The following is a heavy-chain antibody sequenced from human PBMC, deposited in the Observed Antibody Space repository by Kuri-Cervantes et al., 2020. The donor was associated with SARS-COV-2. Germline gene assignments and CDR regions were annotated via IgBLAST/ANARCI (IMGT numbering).Heavy chain of an antibody. CDR1: GYTFTSYY. V-gene: IGHV1-46*01. J-gene: IGHJ6*03. CDR2: INPNGGST. Sequence: ASVKVSCKASGYTFTSYYMHWVRQAPGQGLEWMGIINPNGGSTSYAQKFQGRVTMTRDTSTSTVYMELSSLRSEDTAVYYCARERTTVTTWGLLNDLYYYYYYMDVWGKGTTVTVSS. CDR3: ARERTTVTTWGLLNDLYYYYYYMDV. D-gene: IGHD4-11*01.